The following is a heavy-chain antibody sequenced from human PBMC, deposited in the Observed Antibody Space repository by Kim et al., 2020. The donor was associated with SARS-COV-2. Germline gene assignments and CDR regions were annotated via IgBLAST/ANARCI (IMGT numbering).Heavy chain of an antibody. Sequence: ASVKVSCKASGYTFTSYGFSWVRQAPGQGLEWMGWISTYNGDTNYAQEFQGRVTMTTDTYTSTAYMELRSLRSDDTAVYYCATGGQDDYWGQGTLVTVSS. J-gene: IGHJ4*02. CDR3: ATGGQDDY. CDR1: GYTFTSYG. CDR2: ISTYNGDT. V-gene: IGHV1-18*01.